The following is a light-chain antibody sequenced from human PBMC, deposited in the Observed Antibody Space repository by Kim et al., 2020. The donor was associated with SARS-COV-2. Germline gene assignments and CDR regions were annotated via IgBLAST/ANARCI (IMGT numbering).Light chain of an antibody. CDR2: RNN. J-gene: IGLJ2*01. V-gene: IGLV1-47*01. CDR3: SAWDDSLRGIV. Sequence: GRSVTIFCSEDSSNSGSNYVSWYQQLPRTAPKLLIYRNNQRPSGVPDRFSGSKSGTSASLAISGLRSEDEAHYFCSAWDDSLRGIVFGEGTQLTVL. CDR1: SSNSGSNY.